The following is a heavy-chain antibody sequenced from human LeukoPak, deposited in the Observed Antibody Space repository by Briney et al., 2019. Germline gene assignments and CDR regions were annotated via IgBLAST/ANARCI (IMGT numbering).Heavy chain of an antibody. D-gene: IGHD5-24*01. V-gene: IGHV1-2*02. CDR3: ARVRDGYNDAYDI. CDR2: INPNSGRT. Sequence: ASVKVSCKASGYTFTGYYMHWVRQAPGQGLEWMGWINPNSGRTNYAQRFQGRVTMTRDTSISTAYMELSRLTFDDTAVYYCARVRDGYNDAYDIWGQGTMVTVSS. J-gene: IGHJ3*02. CDR1: GYTFTGYY.